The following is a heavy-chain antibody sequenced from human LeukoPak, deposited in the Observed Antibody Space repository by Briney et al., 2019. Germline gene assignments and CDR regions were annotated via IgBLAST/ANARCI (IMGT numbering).Heavy chain of an antibody. CDR2: INPNSGGT. J-gene: IGHJ5*02. CDR3: ARDRSSSWYFWFDP. V-gene: IGHV1-2*02. Sequence: ASVKVSCKASGYTFTGYYMHWVRQAPGQGLEWMGWINPNSGGTNHAQKFQGRVTMTRDTSISTAYMELSRLRSDDTAVYYCARDRSSSWYFWFDPWGQGTLVTVSS. CDR1: GYTFTGYY. D-gene: IGHD6-13*01.